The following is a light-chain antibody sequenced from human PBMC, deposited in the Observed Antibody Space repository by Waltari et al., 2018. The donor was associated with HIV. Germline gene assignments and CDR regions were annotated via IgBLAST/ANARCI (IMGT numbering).Light chain of an antibody. V-gene: IGLV2-14*01. CDR3: ASLSNNLNLVV. CDR1: NSDIGASDY. CDR2: DVK. Sequence: QSALSQPASVSGSPGQSITISCNGTNSDIGASDYVSWYQIFPDRAPRLLIYDVKKRPSGVFSRFSGSKAANTASLTISGLQLEDEAHFYCASLSNNLNLVVFGGGTHLTVL. J-gene: IGLJ2*01.